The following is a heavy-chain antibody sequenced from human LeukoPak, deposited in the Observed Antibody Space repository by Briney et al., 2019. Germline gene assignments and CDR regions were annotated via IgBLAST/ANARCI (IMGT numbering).Heavy chain of an antibody. D-gene: IGHD2-15*01. CDR3: AKAPVTTCRGAFCYPFDY. J-gene: IGHJ4*02. V-gene: IGHV3-23*01. CDR2: ISDTGNT. Sequence: GGSLRLSCAASGFTLSSYAMSWVRQAPGKGLEWVSAISDTGNTYRADSVKGRFTISRDSSKNTLFLQMNRLRPEDAAVYYCAKAPVTTCRGAFCYPFDYWGLGTLVTVSS. CDR1: GFTLSSYA.